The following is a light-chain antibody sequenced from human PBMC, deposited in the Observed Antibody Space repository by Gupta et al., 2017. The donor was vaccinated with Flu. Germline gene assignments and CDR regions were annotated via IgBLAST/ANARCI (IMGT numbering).Light chain of an antibody. CDR2: MDN. J-gene: IGLJ2*01. CDR3: QPADSSGTSV. V-gene: IGLV3-25*02. CDR1: ALAKQH. Sequence: SYELTQPPSVSVSPGQTASLTCTGDALAKQHIYWYRQKPGQAPVVVVYMDNERPAGIPERFAGSSSGTSGTLNITGVQAEDEADYHCQPADSSGTSVFGGGTKLTVL.